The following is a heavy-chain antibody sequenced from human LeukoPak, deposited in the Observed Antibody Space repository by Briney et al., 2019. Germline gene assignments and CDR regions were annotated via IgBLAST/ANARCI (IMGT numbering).Heavy chain of an antibody. J-gene: IGHJ4*02. CDR3: AKRLLGYADSSPIDY. D-gene: IGHD4-17*01. Sequence: GGSLRLSCAASGFTFSSYSMNWVRQAPGKGLEWVSGISGIGANTYYADSVRGRFTISRDNSKNTLYLQMNSLRAEDTAVYYCAKRLLGYADSSPIDYWGQGTLVTVSS. V-gene: IGHV3-23*01. CDR1: GFTFSSYS. CDR2: ISGIGANT.